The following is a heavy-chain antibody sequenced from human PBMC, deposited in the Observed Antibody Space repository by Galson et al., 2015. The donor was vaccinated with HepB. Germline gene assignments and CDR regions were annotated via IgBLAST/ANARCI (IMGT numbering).Heavy chain of an antibody. Sequence: QSGAEVKKPGESLRISCKASGYTFTNSWINWVRQMPGTGLEWMGRLDPTDSYINYSPSFQGHVTFSVDKSKRTAYLHWGSLKSSDTAIYFCSRRHDFDFWGQGTLVTVSS. J-gene: IGHJ4*02. CDR1: GYTFTNSW. CDR2: LDPTDSYI. V-gene: IGHV5-10-1*01. CDR3: SRRHDFDF.